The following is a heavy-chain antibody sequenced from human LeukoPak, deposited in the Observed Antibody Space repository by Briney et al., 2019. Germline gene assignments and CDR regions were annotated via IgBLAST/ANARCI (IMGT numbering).Heavy chain of an antibody. CDR3: ARDPKNNYFDY. CDR2: INTDGSST. V-gene: IGHV3-74*01. CDR1: GFTFSTYW. Sequence: GGSQRLSCAASGFTFSTYWMHWVRQAPGKGLVWVSRINTDGSSTTYADSVKGRFTLSRDNARNTLFLQMNSLRAEDTAVYYCARDPKNNYFDYWGQGTLVTVSS. J-gene: IGHJ4*02.